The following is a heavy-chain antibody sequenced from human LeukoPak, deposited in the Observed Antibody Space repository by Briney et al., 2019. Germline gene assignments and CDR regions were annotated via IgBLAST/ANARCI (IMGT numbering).Heavy chain of an antibody. CDR2: IYSDNT. J-gene: IGHJ3*02. Sequence: GGSLRLSCTVSGFTVSSNSMSWVRQAPGKGLEWVSFIYSDNTHYSDSVKGRFTISRDNSDRTVYLQMNSLRTEDTAVYYCAKGLHSSSWDDPFDIWGQGTMVTVSS. CDR3: AKGLHSSSWDDPFDI. D-gene: IGHD6-13*01. CDR1: GFTVSSNS. V-gene: IGHV3-66*03.